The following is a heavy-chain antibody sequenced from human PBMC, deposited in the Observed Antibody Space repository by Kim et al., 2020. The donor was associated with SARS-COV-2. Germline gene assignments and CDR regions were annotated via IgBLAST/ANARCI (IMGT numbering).Heavy chain of an antibody. CDR1: GYSFTSYW. Sequence: GESLKISCKGSGYSFTSYWIGWVRQMPGKGLEWMGIIYPGDSDTRYSPSFQGQATISADKSISTAYLQWSSLKASDTAMYYCARPAYYYDSSGYYYYFDYWGQGTLVTGSS. V-gene: IGHV5-51*01. J-gene: IGHJ4*02. CDR3: ARPAYYYDSSGYYYYFDY. CDR2: IYPGDSDT. D-gene: IGHD3-22*01.